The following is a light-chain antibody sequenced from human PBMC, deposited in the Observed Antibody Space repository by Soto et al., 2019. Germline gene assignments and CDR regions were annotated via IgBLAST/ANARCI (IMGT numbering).Light chain of an antibody. CDR2: GES. CDR1: QNVSSSY. Sequence: EIVLTQSPGTLSLSPGEIATLSCRASQNVSSSYLAWYQQKTGQAPRILIYGESSRATGIPDRFSGSGSGTDLNLAISRLEPEDLAVYYCQKYGSSPWTCGQGTKVDIK. V-gene: IGKV3-20*01. CDR3: QKYGSSPWT. J-gene: IGKJ1*01.